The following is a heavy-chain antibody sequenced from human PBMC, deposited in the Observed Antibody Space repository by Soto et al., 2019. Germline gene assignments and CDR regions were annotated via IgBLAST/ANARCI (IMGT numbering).Heavy chain of an antibody. CDR3: ARRTQIGYSYGFYSY. V-gene: IGHV4-34*01. J-gene: IGHJ4*02. CDR1: GGSFSGYY. D-gene: IGHD5-18*01. Sequence: SETLSLTCAVYGGSFSGYYWSWIRQPPGKGLEWIGEINHSGSTNYNPSLKSRVTISVDTSKNQFSLKLSSVTAADTAVYYCARRTQIGYSYGFYSYWGQGTLVTVSS. CDR2: INHSGST.